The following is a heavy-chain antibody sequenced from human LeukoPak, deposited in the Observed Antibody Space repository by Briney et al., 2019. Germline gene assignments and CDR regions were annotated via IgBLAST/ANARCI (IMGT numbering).Heavy chain of an antibody. D-gene: IGHD1-26*01. Sequence: GGSLRLSCAASGFTFSSYWMSWVRQAPGTGPEYISAISGNGDTTYYANSVKGRFTISRDNSKNTLYLQMGSLRVDDRALYYCAREGSPGTLDYWGQGTLVTVSS. J-gene: IGHJ4*02. V-gene: IGHV3-64*01. CDR2: ISGNGDTT. CDR3: AREGSPGTLDY. CDR1: GFTFSSYW.